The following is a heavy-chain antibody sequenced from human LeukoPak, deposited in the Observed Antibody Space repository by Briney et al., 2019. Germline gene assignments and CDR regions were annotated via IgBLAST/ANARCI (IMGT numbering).Heavy chain of an antibody. CDR1: GYTFTGYY. Sequence: ASVKVSCKASGYTFTGYYMHWVRQAPGQGLEWMGWINPNSGGTNYAQKFQGRVTMTRDTSISTAYMELSRLRSDDTAVYYCARGGLSIAARRVDYYYYMDVWGKGTTVTVSS. CDR3: ARGGLSIAARRVDYYYYMDV. CDR2: INPNSGGT. D-gene: IGHD6-6*01. V-gene: IGHV1-2*02. J-gene: IGHJ6*03.